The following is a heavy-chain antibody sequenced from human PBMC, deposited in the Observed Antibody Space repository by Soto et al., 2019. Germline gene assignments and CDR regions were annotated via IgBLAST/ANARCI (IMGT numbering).Heavy chain of an antibody. CDR1: GYRFSSYW. J-gene: IGHJ6*04. CDR3: ARYWNSYILNYSRGMDV. D-gene: IGHD5-18*01. CDR2: IHLDDPDI. Sequence: GESLKISCKGSGYRFSSYWVGWVRQLAGKGLEWMGMIHLDDPDIIYNPSFQGQVTISADKSTSTAYLQWRSLKASDTAMYYCARYWNSYILNYSRGMDVWGKGPTVTVSS. V-gene: IGHV5-51*01.